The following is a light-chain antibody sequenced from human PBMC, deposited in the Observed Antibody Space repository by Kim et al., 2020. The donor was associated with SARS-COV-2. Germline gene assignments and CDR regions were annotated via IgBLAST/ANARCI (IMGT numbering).Light chain of an antibody. CDR2: GAS. V-gene: IGKV3-20*01. CDR1: QSVRSY. Sequence: EIVLTQSPGTLSLSPGERATLFCRASQSVRSYLAWYQQKPGQAPRLLMYGASNRATGIPDRFSGSGSGTDFTLSISRLESEDFAVYYCQHYGSSWTFGQGTKVDIK. CDR3: QHYGSSWT. J-gene: IGKJ1*01.